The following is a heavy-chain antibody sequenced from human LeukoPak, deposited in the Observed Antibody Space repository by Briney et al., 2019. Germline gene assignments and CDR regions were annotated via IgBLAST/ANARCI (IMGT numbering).Heavy chain of an antibody. CDR2: ISYDGSNK. D-gene: IGHD3-22*01. J-gene: IGHJ4*02. Sequence: PGGSLRLSCAASGFTFSSYGMYWVRQAPGKGLEWVAVISYDGSNKYYADSVKGRFTISRDNSKNTLYLQMNSLRAEDTAVYYCAKPFDDSSGYYSDYWGQGTLVTVSS. V-gene: IGHV3-30*18. CDR1: GFTFSSYG. CDR3: AKPFDDSSGYYSDY.